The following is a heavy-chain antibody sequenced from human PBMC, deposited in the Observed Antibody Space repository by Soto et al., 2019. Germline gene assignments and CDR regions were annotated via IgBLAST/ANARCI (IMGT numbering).Heavy chain of an antibody. CDR1: GFTFSNFW. Sequence: EVLVVESGGGLVQPGGSVRVSCEASGFTFSNFWVTWLRQAPGKGLEWVSNIKHDGSAENYLDSVKGRFTISRDNTQNLVYLQMNRLRAEDTAVYYCARSGRDGYNPWGQGPLVTVSS. CDR3: ARSGRDGYNP. J-gene: IGHJ5*02. CDR2: IKHDGSAE. D-gene: IGHD5-12*01. V-gene: IGHV3-7*01.